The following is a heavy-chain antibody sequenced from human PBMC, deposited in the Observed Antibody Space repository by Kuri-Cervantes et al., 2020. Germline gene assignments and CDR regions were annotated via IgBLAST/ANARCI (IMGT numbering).Heavy chain of an antibody. D-gene: IGHD3-3*01. Sequence: GESLKISCAASGFTFSSYWMSWVRQAPGKGLERVANIKQDGSEKYYVDSVKGRFTISRDNAKNSLYLQMNSLRAEDTAVYYCARDQPKSVYYDFWSGYPNWFDPWGQGTLVTVSS. V-gene: IGHV3-7*01. CDR1: GFTFSSYW. J-gene: IGHJ5*02. CDR3: ARDQPKSVYYDFWSGYPNWFDP. CDR2: IKQDGSEK.